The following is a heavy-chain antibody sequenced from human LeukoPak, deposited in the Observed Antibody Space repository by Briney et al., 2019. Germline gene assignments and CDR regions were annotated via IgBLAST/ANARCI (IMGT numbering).Heavy chain of an antibody. D-gene: IGHD5-24*01. CDR1: GGSISSYY. CDR2: IYYTGST. Sequence: SETLSLTCTVSGGSISSYYWSWIRQPPGRGLEWIGYIYYTGSTRYNPSLKSRVTISIDMSRNQFSLKLRSVTSTDTAVYFCARDRKEWLRGPFDPWGQGTPVTVSS. CDR3: ARDRKEWLRGPFDP. J-gene: IGHJ5*02. V-gene: IGHV4-59*01.